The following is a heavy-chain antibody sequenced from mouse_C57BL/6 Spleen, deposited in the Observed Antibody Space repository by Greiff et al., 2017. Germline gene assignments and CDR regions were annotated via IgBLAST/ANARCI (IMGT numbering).Heavy chain of an antibody. V-gene: IGHV14-4*01. CDR2: IDPENGDT. J-gene: IGHJ4*01. Sequence: EVQLQQSGAELVRPGASVKLSCTASGFNIKDDYMHWVKQRPEQGLEWIGWIDPENGDTEYASKFQGKATLTTDTSSNTAYLQLSSLTSEDTAVYYCTLYYYGTSLYAMDYWGQGTSVTVSS. D-gene: IGHD1-1*01. CDR3: TLYYYGTSLYAMDY. CDR1: GFNIKDDY.